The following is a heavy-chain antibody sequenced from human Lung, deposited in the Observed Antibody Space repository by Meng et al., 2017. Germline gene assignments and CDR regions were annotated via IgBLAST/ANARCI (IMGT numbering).Heavy chain of an antibody. Sequence: QGQLQQLGAGRLKPPETLSLTCVFPGGSFSDYSWSWIRQPPGKGLEWIGEINHSGSTNYNPSLESRATISVDTSQNNLSLKLSSVTAADSAVYYCARGPTTMAHDFDYWGQGTLVTVSS. D-gene: IGHD4-11*01. CDR2: INHSGST. CDR1: GGSFSDYS. V-gene: IGHV4-34*01. J-gene: IGHJ4*02. CDR3: ARGPTTMAHDFDY.